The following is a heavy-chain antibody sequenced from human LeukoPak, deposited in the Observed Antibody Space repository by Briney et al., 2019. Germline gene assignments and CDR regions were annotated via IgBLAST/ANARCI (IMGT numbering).Heavy chain of an antibody. CDR2: ISYDGSNK. D-gene: IGHD3-10*01. CDR3: ARGGELWFGGHYSGVLFDY. CDR1: GFTFSSYA. Sequence: GGSLRLSCAASGFTFSSYAMHWVRQAPGKGLEGVAVISYDGSNKYYEDSVKGRFTISRDKSKAALYLQMNSLRAEDTAVCYCARGGELWFGGHYSGVLFDYWGQGTLVTVSS. V-gene: IGHV3-30*04. J-gene: IGHJ4*02.